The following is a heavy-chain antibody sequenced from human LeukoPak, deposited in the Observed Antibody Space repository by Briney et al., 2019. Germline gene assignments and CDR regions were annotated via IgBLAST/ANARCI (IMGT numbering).Heavy chain of an antibody. CDR1: GGSISSYY. V-gene: IGHV4-34*01. CDR3: ARDQNWFDP. CDR2: INHSGST. D-gene: IGHD2-2*01. J-gene: IGHJ5*02. Sequence: PSETLSLTCTASGGSISSYYWSWIRQPPGKGLEWIGEINHSGSTNYNPSLKSRVTISVDTSKNQFSLKLSSVTAADTAVYYCARDQNWFDPWGQGTLVTVSS.